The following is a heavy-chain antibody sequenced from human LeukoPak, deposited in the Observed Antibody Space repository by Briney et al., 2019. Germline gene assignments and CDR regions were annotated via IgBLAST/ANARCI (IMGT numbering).Heavy chain of an antibody. CDR3: AKGGPYYGSGPDYYYYYGMDV. CDR1: EFTFSSYG. CDR2: ISYDGSNK. J-gene: IGHJ6*02. Sequence: GGSLRLSCAASEFTFSSYGMHWVRQAPGKGLEWVAVISYDGSNKYYADSVKGRFTISRDNSKNTLYLQMNSLRAEDTAVYYCAKGGPYYGSGPDYYYYYGMDVWGQGTTVTVSS. V-gene: IGHV3-30*18. D-gene: IGHD3-10*01.